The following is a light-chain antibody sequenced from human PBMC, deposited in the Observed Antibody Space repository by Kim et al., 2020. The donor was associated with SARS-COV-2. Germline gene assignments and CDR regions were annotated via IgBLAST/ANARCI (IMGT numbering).Light chain of an antibody. Sequence: GQSITISCTGTSRDVGGYIFVSWYQQQPGKAPKLILYDASHRPSGVSNRFSGSKSGNRASLTIFGLQAEDEADYYCTSYTSTSTLVFGGGTKLTVL. CDR3: TSYTSTSTLV. CDR1: SRDVGGYIF. J-gene: IGLJ2*01. V-gene: IGLV2-14*03. CDR2: DAS.